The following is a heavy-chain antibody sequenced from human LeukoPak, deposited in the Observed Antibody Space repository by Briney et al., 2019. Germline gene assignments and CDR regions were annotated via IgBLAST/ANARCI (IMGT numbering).Heavy chain of an antibody. V-gene: IGHV5-10-1*01. D-gene: IGHD3-16*01. CDR2: IDPRDSFT. CDR1: GSTFTSYW. Sequence: PGESLQISCKASGSTFTSYWISWVRHAPGKGLEWMSRIDPRDSFTRYGPSFQGHVTISSDKSINTAYLHWSSLKASDTATYYCVRHYASGQDYWGQGTLVTVSS. J-gene: IGHJ4*02. CDR3: VRHYASGQDY.